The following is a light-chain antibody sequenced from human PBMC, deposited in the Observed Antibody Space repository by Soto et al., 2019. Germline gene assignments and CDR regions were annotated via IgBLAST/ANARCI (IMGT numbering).Light chain of an antibody. J-gene: IGKJ1*01. V-gene: IGKV1-39*01. CDR1: QSIGTY. Sequence: DIQMTQYHSSLSASVGDRVTITCGASQSIGTYLNWYQKKPGKAPKLLIHAASTLQSGVPSTFSGSGYGTDFTLTICSLQPEDFATYSCQQTYSTPRTFCQGGKVDIK. CDR3: QQTYSTPRT. CDR2: AAS.